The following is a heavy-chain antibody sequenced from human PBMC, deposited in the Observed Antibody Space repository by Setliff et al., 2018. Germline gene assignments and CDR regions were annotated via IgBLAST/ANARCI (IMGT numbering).Heavy chain of an antibody. CDR3: RFWSSYYKNDY. J-gene: IGHJ4*02. D-gene: IGHD3-3*01. V-gene: IGHV4-38-2*01. CDR1: GYSISSGHF. Sequence: ETLSLTCGVSGYSISSGHFWGWIRQSPGKRPEWIAEINQSGNTNYNPSLNSRVSVPVDTPTNQFSLKVFSVTAADTAVYYCRFWSSYYKNDYWAQGTLVTVSS. CDR2: INQSGNT.